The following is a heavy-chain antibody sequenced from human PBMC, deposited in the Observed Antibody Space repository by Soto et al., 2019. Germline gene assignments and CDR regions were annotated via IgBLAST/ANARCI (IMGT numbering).Heavy chain of an antibody. J-gene: IGHJ6*02. D-gene: IGHD2-21*02. CDR1: GGTFSNHA. Sequence: SVKVSCKASGGTFSNHAISWVRQAPGQGLKWVGGIIPMFPTADYAQRFQGRVTITADDSTTTVYMELSGLRSEDTAMYYCARDDATYCGGDCYRYFYYGMDVWGQGTTVTVSS. CDR3: ARDDATYCGGDCYRYFYYGMDV. CDR2: IIPMFPTA. V-gene: IGHV1-69*13.